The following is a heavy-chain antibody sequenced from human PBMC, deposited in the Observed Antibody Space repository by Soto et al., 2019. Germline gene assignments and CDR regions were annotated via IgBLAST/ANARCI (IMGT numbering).Heavy chain of an antibody. J-gene: IGHJ4*02. CDR3: ATGRVYYGSEY. V-gene: IGHV4-59*01. CDR2: VYFTGSTSY. D-gene: IGHD3-10*01. Sequence: QVLLQESGPGLVKPSETLSLTCTVPADSIGDYYWSWIRQPPGKGLAWIGYVYFTGSTSYNYNPSLKSRVAISIDTAKKQFSLNLGSVTAADTAIYYCATGRVYYGSEYWGQGTLVTVS. CDR1: ADSIGDYY.